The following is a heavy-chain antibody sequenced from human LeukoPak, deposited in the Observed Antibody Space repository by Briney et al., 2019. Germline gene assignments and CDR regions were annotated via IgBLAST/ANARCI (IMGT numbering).Heavy chain of an antibody. J-gene: IGHJ3*02. CDR2: ISSSSSTI. CDR1: RFTFSSYS. D-gene: IGHD1-26*01. V-gene: IGHV3-48*01. CDR3: AREVGTPQAFDI. Sequence: GGSLRLSCAASRFTFSSYSMNWVRQAPGKGLEWVSYISSSSSTIYYADSVKGRFTISRDNAKNSLYLQMNGLKAEDTAIYYCAREVGTPQAFDIWGQGTMVTVSS.